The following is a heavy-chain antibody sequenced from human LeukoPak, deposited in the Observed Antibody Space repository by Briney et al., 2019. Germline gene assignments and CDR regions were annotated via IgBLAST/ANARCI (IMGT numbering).Heavy chain of an antibody. Sequence: MASETLSLTCAVYGGSFSGYYWSWIRQPPGKGLEWIGEINHSGSTNYNPSLKSRVTISVDTSKNQFSLKLSSVTAADTAVYYCARGLDGDYDSRGQQICYFDYWGQGTLVTVSS. CDR3: ARGLDGDYDSRGQQICYFDY. J-gene: IGHJ4*02. V-gene: IGHV4-34*01. CDR2: INHSGST. CDR1: GGSFSGYY. D-gene: IGHD3-22*01.